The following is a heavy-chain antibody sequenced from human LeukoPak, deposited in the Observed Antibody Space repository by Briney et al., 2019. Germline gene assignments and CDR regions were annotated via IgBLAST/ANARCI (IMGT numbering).Heavy chain of an antibody. V-gene: IGHV3-33*08. CDR2: IWYDGSNK. CDR3: ATTTRFLEGSSGCFDP. D-gene: IGHD6-19*01. J-gene: IGHJ5*02. Sequence: GGSLRLSCAASALTVSSNYMNWVRQAPGKGLEWVAVIWYDGSNKYYADSVKGRFTISRDNSKNTLYLQMNSLRAEDSAVYYCATTTRFLEGSSGCFDPWGQGTLVTVSS. CDR1: ALTVSSNY.